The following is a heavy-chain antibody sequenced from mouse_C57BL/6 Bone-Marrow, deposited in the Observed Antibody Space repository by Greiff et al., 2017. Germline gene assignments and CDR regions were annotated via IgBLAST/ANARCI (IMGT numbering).Heavy chain of an antibody. V-gene: IGHV1-12*01. Sequence: QVQLQQSGAELVRPGASVKMSCKASGYTFTSYNMHWVKQTPRQGLEWIGAIYPGNGDTSYNQKFKGKATLTVAKSSRTAYMQISSLTSEDSAVYFCARWDGYDVPYYAMDYWGQGTSVTVSS. CDR2: IYPGNGDT. D-gene: IGHD2-2*01. CDR3: ARWDGYDVPYYAMDY. J-gene: IGHJ4*01. CDR1: GYTFTSYN.